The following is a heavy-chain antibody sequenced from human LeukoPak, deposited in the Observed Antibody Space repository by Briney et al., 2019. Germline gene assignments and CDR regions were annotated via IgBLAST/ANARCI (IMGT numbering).Heavy chain of an antibody. V-gene: IGHV4-34*01. CDR1: GGSFSGYY. CDR2: INHSGST. CDR3: AAKSNSSFDY. Sequence: SETLSLTCAVYGGSFSGYYWSWIRQPPGKGLEWIGEINHSGSTNYNPSLKSRVTISVDTSKNQFSLKLSSVTAADTAVYYCAAKSNSSFDYWGQGTLVTVSS. D-gene: IGHD4-11*01. J-gene: IGHJ4*02.